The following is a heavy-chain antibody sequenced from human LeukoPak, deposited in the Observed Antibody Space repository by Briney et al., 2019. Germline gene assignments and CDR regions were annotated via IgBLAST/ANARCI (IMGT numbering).Heavy chain of an antibody. Sequence: GGSLRLSCAASGFTFSNAWMSWVRQAPGKGLEWVGRIKSKTDGATTDYAAPVKARFTISRDDSKNTLYLQMNSLKTEDTAVYYCTTSRRGYDYLFDCWGQGTLVTVSS. V-gene: IGHV3-15*01. CDR3: TTSRRGYDYLFDC. D-gene: IGHD5-12*01. CDR2: IKSKTDGATT. J-gene: IGHJ4*02. CDR1: GFTFSNAW.